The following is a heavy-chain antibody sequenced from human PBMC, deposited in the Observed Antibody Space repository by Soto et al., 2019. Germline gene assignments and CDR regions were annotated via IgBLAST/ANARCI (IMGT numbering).Heavy chain of an antibody. CDR3: AIAVDYYDSSGYYTHEYFQH. Sequence: ASVKVSCKASGYTFTSYGISWVRQAPGQGLEWMGWISAYNGNTNYAQKLQGRVTMTTDTSTSTAYMELRSLRSDDTAVYYCAIAVDYYDSSGYYTHEYFQHWGQGTLVTVSS. D-gene: IGHD3-22*01. J-gene: IGHJ1*01. V-gene: IGHV1-18*01. CDR1: GYTFTSYG. CDR2: ISAYNGNT.